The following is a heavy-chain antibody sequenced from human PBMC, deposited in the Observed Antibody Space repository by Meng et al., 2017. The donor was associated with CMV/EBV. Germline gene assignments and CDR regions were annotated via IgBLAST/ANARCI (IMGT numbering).Heavy chain of an antibody. Sequence: GESLKISCAASGFTFSSYAMSWVRQAPGKGLEWVSVIYSGGSSTYYADSVKGRFTISRDNSKNTLYLQMNSLRAEDTAVYYCAKDRLRMGWSGSDTEIDYWGQGTLVTVS. J-gene: IGHJ4*02. CDR3: AKDRLRMGWSGSDTEIDY. CDR1: GFTFSSYA. V-gene: IGHV3-23*03. CDR2: IYSGGSST. D-gene: IGHD5-12*01.